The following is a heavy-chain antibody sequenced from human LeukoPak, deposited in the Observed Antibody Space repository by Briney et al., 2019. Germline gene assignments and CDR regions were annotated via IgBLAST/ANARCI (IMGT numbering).Heavy chain of an antibody. CDR2: ISYDGSNK. CDR1: GFTFSSYA. D-gene: IGHD1-26*01. Sequence: SGGSLRLSCAAFGFTFSSYAMHWVRQAPGKGLEWVAVISYDGSNKYYADSVKGRFTISRDNSKNTLYLQMNSLRAEDTAVYYCAREGGSYSGAFDIWGQGTMVTVSS. V-gene: IGHV3-30-3*01. J-gene: IGHJ3*02. CDR3: AREGGSYSGAFDI.